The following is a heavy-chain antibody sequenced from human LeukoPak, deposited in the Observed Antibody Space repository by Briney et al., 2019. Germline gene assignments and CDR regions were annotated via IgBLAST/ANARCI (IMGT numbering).Heavy chain of an antibody. CDR3: ARDESTGDFDY. J-gene: IGHJ4*02. Sequence: SETLSLTCTVSGGSISSSSYYWGWIRQPPGKGLEWIGSIYYSGSTYYNPSLKSRDTISVDTSKNQFSLKLSSVTAADTAVYYCARDESTGDFDYWGQGTLVTVSS. D-gene: IGHD4-17*01. V-gene: IGHV4-39*07. CDR2: IYYSGST. CDR1: GGSISSSSYY.